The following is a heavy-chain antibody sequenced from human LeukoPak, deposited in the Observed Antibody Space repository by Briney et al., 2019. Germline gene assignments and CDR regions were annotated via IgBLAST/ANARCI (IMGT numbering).Heavy chain of an antibody. V-gene: IGHV3-23*01. D-gene: IGHD3-10*02. Sequence: PGGSLRLSCAASGFSFSSDAMSWVRQAPGKGLEWVSAISGSGGSTYYADYVKGRFTISRDNSKRTLYLKMNSLRAEDTAVYYCAELGITMIGGVWGKGTTVTISS. CDR1: GFSFSSDA. J-gene: IGHJ6*01. CDR2: ISGSGGST. CDR3: AELGITMIGGV.